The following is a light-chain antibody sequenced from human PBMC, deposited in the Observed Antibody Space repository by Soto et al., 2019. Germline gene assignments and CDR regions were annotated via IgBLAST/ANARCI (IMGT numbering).Light chain of an antibody. Sequence: MVLTQSPGTLSLSPGERVTLSCRSSQSVSSIYLAWYQEKPGQAPRLLIYATSSRATGSPDSFSGSGSGTDFTPTISILEPEDLAVNYGQQYGNSPSYSFGQGTRLDIK. CDR1: QSVSSIY. V-gene: IGKV3-20*01. J-gene: IGKJ2*03. CDR3: QQYGNSPSYS. CDR2: ATS.